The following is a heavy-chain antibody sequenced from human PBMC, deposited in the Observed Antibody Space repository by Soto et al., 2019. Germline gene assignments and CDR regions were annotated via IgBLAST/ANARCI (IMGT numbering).Heavy chain of an antibody. CDR3: AKNYFFDN. Sequence: EVKLLDSGGDLVQPGGSLSLSCAASGFTFSSYAMSWVRQAPGKGLEWVSSISVGEETYYADSVRGRFIISRHTSKDTLFLQMNSLRAEDTAVYYCAKNYFFDNWGQGTLVTVSP. V-gene: IGHV3-23*01. CDR1: GFTFSSYA. J-gene: IGHJ4*02. CDR2: ISVGEET. D-gene: IGHD3-10*01.